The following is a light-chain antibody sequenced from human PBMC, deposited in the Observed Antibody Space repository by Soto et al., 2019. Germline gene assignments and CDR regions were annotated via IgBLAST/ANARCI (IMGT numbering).Light chain of an antibody. CDR1: QSISSY. CDR2: AAS. V-gene: IGKV1-39*01. J-gene: IGKJ1*01. CDR3: QQSYSTPRT. Sequence: DLQMTQSPSSLSASVGDRVTITCRASQSISSYLNWYQQKPGKAPKLLIYAASSLQSGVPSRFSGSGSGTDFTLTISSLQPEDFATYYCQQSYSTPRTFGQGTKVKIK.